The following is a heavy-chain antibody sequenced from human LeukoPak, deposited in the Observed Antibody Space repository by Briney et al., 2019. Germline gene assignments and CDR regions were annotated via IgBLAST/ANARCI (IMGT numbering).Heavy chain of an antibody. D-gene: IGHD3-16*01. V-gene: IGHV1-24*01. J-gene: IGHJ4*02. Sequence: ASVKVSCKVSGYTLTELSMHWVRQAPGKGLEWMGGFDPEDGETIYAQKFQGRVTMTEDTSTDTAYMELSSLRSEDTAVYYCATAPNFVITPKDWGQGTLVTVSS. CDR3: ATAPNFVITPKD. CDR1: GYTLTELS. CDR2: FDPEDGET.